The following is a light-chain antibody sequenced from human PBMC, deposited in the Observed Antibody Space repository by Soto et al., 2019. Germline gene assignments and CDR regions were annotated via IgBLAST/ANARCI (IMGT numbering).Light chain of an antibody. CDR1: SSDIGAFTY. J-gene: IGLJ3*02. CDR3: TSYSRATTRV. CDR2: EVS. V-gene: IGLV2-14*01. Sequence: QSALTQPASVSGSPGQSITISCTGASSDIGAFTYVSWYQQHPGKAPKLIIFEVSNRPSGVSNRFSGSKSGNTASLTISGLQTEDEADYYCTSYSRATTRVFGGGTKLTVL.